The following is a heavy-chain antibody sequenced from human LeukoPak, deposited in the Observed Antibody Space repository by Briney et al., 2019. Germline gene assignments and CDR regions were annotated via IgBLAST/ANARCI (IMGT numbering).Heavy chain of an antibody. D-gene: IGHD6-19*01. CDR3: AGGSGWLIDH. J-gene: IGHJ4*02. V-gene: IGHV3-30*03. CDR1: GFTFSSYG. Sequence: AGGSLRLSCAASGFTFSSYGMHWVRQAPGKGLEWVAVISYDGSNKYYADSVKGRFTISRDNSKNTLYLQMNSLRAEDTAVYFCAGGSGWLIDHWGQGTLVTVSS. CDR2: ISYDGSNK.